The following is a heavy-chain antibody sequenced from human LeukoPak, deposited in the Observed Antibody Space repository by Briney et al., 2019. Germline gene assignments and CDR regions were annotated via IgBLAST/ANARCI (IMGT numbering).Heavy chain of an antibody. V-gene: IGHV1-46*01. CDR2: INPSGGTT. D-gene: IGHD6-19*01. CDR1: GYTFTGYY. Sequence: ASVKVSCKASGYTFTGYYMHWVRQAPGQGLEWMGMINPSGGTTTYAQKFQGRVTMTRDTSTSTVYMELSSLRSEDTAVYYCARPYSSGWYVLDYWGQGTLVTVSS. CDR3: ARPYSSGWYVLDY. J-gene: IGHJ4*02.